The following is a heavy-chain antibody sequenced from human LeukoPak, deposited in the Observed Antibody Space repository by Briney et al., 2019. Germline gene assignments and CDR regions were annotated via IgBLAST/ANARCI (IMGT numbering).Heavy chain of an antibody. V-gene: IGHV1-18*04. CDR2: ISAYNGNT. J-gene: IGHJ4*02. CDR1: GYTFTGYY. Sequence: GASVKVSCKASGYTFTGYYMHWVRQAPGQGLEWMGWISAYNGNTNYAQKLQGRVTMTTDTSTSTAYMELRSLRSDDTAVYYCARIQAGEGGLYWGQGTLVTVSS. CDR3: ARIQAGEGGLY. D-gene: IGHD3-10*01.